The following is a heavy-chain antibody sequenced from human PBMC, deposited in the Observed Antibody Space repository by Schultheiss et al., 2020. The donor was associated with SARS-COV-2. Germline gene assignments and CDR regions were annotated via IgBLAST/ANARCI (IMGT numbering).Heavy chain of an antibody. V-gene: IGHV1-2*06. CDR3: ARDEGGADP. CDR2: INPNSGGT. CDR1: GYTFTAYY. D-gene: IGHD3-16*01. Sequence: ASVKVSCKASGYTFTAYYMHWVRQAPGQGLEWMGRINPNSGGTNYAQNFQGRVSMTRDTSITTAYMELSRLRSDDTAIYYCARDEGGADPWGQGTLVTVSS. J-gene: IGHJ5*02.